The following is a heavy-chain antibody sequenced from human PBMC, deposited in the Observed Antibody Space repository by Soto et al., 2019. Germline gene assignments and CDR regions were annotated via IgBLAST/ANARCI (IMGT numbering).Heavy chain of an antibody. D-gene: IGHD3-10*01. CDR2: INAGNGNR. V-gene: IGHV1-3*01. CDR1: GYSFSTFA. Sequence: QVHLVQSGAEVRKPGASVKISCSASGYSFSTFAFHWVRQAPGQSLEWLGWINAGNGNRKYSPNFDGRVTITKDTSANAAYLELSSLTSADTATYFWASAASVYGSTIGYWGQGSLVTVSP. J-gene: IGHJ1*01. CDR3: ASAASVYGSTIGY.